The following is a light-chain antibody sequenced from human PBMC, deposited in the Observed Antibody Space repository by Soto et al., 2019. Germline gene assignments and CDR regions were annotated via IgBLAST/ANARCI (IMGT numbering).Light chain of an antibody. V-gene: IGKV1-5*03. CDR2: KAS. J-gene: IGKJ1*01. CDR1: QSIYNW. Sequence: DVQMTQPPSTLSASVVGRVTITCRASQSIYNWLAWYQQKPGKAPKLLIYKASSLESGVPSRFNGSGSGTEFTLTISSLQPDDFATYYCQNYNSYSEAFGQGTKVDIK. CDR3: QNYNSYSEA.